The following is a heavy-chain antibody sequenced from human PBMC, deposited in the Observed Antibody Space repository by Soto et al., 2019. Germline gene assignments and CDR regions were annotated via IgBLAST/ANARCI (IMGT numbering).Heavy chain of an antibody. J-gene: IGHJ4*02. CDR1: GFTFSIYA. CDR3: AKDRAVVVVRTHLDF. V-gene: IGHV3-23*01. CDR2: ISGSGYTV. D-gene: IGHD2-15*01. Sequence: VSLRLSCAASGFTFSIYAMSWVRQAPGKGLEWVSAISGSGYTVYYADSVKGRFTISRDNSRNSLYLQMNSLRAEDTALCYFAKDRAVVVVRTHLDFWGQGTLV.